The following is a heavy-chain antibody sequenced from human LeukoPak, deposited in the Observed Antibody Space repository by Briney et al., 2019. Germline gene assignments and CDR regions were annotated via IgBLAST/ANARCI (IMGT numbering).Heavy chain of an antibody. CDR1: GGSFSGYY. CDR2: INHSGST. D-gene: IGHD3-3*01. Sequence: PSETLSLTCAVYGGSFSGYYWSWIRQPPGKGLGWIGEINHSGSTNYNPSLKSRVTISVDTSKNQFSLKLSSVTAADTAVYYCARANYDFWSGYRRPIYYFDYWGQGTLVTVSS. J-gene: IGHJ4*02. V-gene: IGHV4-34*01. CDR3: ARANYDFWSGYRRPIYYFDY.